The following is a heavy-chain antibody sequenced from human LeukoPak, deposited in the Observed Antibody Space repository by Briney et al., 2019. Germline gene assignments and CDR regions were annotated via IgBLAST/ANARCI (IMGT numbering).Heavy chain of an antibody. CDR3: ARGRYDMDV. V-gene: IGHV3-11*05. Sequence: GGPLRLSCAPSGVSHGEFYVTYIPHAPGKGLEGLSHLSPCSTYTNSAHPVKGRYTISRDNANNSLYLQINNPRAHDKVLFYCARGRYDMDVWGQGTTVTVS. CDR1: GVSHGEFY. J-gene: IGHJ6*02. CDR2: LSPCSTYT.